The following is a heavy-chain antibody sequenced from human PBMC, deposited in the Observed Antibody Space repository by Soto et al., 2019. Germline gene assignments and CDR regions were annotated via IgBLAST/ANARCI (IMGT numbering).Heavy chain of an antibody. D-gene: IGHD3-22*01. CDR1: GFTFSSYS. V-gene: IGHV3-21*01. Sequence: GGSLRLSCAASGFTFSSYSMNWVRQAPGKGLEWVSSISSSSSYIYYADSVKGRFTISRDNAKNSLYLQMNSLRAEDTAVYYCARDMSLYYYDSSGHLDYWGQGTLVTVSS. CDR2: ISSSSSYI. J-gene: IGHJ4*02. CDR3: ARDMSLYYYDSSGHLDY.